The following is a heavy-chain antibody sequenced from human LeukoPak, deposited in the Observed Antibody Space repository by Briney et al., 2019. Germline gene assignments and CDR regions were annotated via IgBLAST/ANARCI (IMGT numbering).Heavy chain of an antibody. CDR3: ASYDSSGYYLALDH. CDR2: IYYSGST. Sequence: SETLSLTCTVSGGSISSSSYYWGWIRQPPGKGLEWIGSIYYSGSTYYNPSLKSRVTISVDTSKNQFSLKLSSVTAADTAVYYCASYDSSGYYLALDHWGQGTLVTVSS. V-gene: IGHV4-39*01. J-gene: IGHJ4*02. D-gene: IGHD3-22*01. CDR1: GGSISSSSYY.